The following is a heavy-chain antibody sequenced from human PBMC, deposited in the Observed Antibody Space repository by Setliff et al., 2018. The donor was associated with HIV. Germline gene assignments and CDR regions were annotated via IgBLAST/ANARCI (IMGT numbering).Heavy chain of an antibody. V-gene: IGHV4-61*01. CDR2: IHSSGST. Sequence: KSSETLSLTCTVSGGSISSGRYFCNWIRQPPGKGPEWIGYIHSSGSTIYNPSLKSRITISLDTSKEQFSLELSSATAADTAVYYCATLDHSGGNFLAYWGQGSLVTVSS. D-gene: IGHD2-21*02. J-gene: IGHJ4*02. CDR3: ATLDHSGGNFLAY. CDR1: GGSISSGRYF.